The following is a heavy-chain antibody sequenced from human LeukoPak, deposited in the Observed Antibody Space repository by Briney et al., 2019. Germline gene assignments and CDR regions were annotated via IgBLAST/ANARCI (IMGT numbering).Heavy chain of an antibody. CDR2: ISTSSSYI. V-gene: IGHV3-21*01. CDR3: ARDRGGGSGTDY. D-gene: IGHD2-15*01. J-gene: IGHJ4*02. Sequence: GGPLRLSCAASGFTFSSYSMNWVRQAPGKGLEWVSFISTSSSYIYYADSVKGRFTISRDNAKNSLYLQLNSLRAEDTAVYYCARDRGGGSGTDYWGQGTLVTVSS. CDR1: GFTFSSYS.